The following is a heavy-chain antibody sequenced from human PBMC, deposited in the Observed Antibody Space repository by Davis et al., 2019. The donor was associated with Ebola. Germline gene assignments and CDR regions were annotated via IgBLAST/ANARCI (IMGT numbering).Heavy chain of an antibody. V-gene: IGHV3-48*02. J-gene: IGHJ5*02. CDR2: ISSSSSTI. CDR1: GFTFSSYS. D-gene: IGHD5-18*01. Sequence: GGSLRLSCAASGFTFSSYSMNWVRQAPGKGLEWVSYISSSSSTIYYADSVKGRFTISRDNAENSLYLQMNSLRDEDTAVYYCARERIQLWLDNWFDPWGQGTLVTVSS. CDR3: ARERIQLWLDNWFDP.